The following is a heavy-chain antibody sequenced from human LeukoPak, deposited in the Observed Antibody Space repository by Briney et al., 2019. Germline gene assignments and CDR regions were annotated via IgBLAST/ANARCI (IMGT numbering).Heavy chain of an antibody. CDR1: GYAFTNSW. CDR3: AASRYCSSTTCRFDY. Sequence: GESLKISCKGSGYAFTNSWIGWVRQMPGKGLEWMGIIYPGNSDTRYSPSFQGQVTISVDKSISTTYLQWSSLKTSDTAIYYCAASRYCSSTTCRFDYWGQGTLVTVSS. D-gene: IGHD2-2*01. J-gene: IGHJ4*02. V-gene: IGHV5-51*01. CDR2: IYPGNSDT.